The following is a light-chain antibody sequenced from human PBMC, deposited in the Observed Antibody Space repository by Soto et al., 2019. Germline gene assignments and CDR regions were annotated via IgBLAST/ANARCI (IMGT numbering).Light chain of an antibody. CDR3: QSFDVSLSGGDWV. CDR2: DNN. CDR1: RSNIGAGYD. Sequence: QAVVTQPPSVSGAPGQRVTISCTGSRSNIGAGYDVHWYQQLPGTVPKLLIYDNNNRPSGVPDRFSGYKSGTSASLAITGLQAEDEADYYCQSFDVSLSGGDWVFGGGTKVTVL. J-gene: IGLJ3*02. V-gene: IGLV1-40*01.